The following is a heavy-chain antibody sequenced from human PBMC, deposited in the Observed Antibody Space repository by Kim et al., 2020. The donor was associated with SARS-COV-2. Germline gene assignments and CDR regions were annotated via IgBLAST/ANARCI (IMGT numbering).Heavy chain of an antibody. CDR3: ARVGKVLWFGGLVEDSY. D-gene: IGHD3-10*01. J-gene: IGHJ4*03. Sequence: GGSLRLSCAASGFTFSSYAMHWVRQAPGKGLEWVAVISYDGSNKYYADSVKGRFTISRDNSKNTLYLQMNSLRAEDTAVYYCARVGKVLWFGGLVEDSY. V-gene: IGHV3-30*04. CDR1: GFTFSSYA. CDR2: ISYDGSNK.